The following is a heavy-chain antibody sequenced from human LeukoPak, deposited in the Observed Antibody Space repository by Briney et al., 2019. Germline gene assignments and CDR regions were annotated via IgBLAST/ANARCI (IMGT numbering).Heavy chain of an antibody. CDR1: GFTFSSYW. V-gene: IGHV3-74*01. J-gene: IGHJ3*02. CDR3: ARDVYYGSGSYSNDAFDI. Sequence: PGGSLRLSCVASGFTFSSYWMHWVRQAPGKGLVWVSRINSDGSSTNYADSVKGRFSISRDNAKNTLYLQMNSLRAEDMAVYYCARDVYYGSGSYSNDAFDIWGQGTMVTVSS. CDR2: INSDGSST. D-gene: IGHD3-10*01.